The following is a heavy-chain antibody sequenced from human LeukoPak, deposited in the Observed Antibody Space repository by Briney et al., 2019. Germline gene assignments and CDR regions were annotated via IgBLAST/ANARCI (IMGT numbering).Heavy chain of an antibody. CDR1: GFTFSSYS. CDR3: ARGHCGSPTCGN. D-gene: IGHD2-2*01. CDR2: ISSSSSYI. V-gene: IGHV3-21*01. J-gene: IGHJ1*01. Sequence: SGGSLRLSCAASGFTFSSYSMNWVRQAPGKGLEWVSSISSSSSYIYYADSVKGRFTISRDNAKNSLYLHMNSLRADDTAVYYCARGHCGSPTCGNWGQGTLVTVSS.